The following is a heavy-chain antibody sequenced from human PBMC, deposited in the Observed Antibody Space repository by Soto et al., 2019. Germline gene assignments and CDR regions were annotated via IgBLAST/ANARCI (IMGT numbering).Heavy chain of an antibody. D-gene: IGHD2-21*01. CDR3: VSRIPSWVFDY. CDR2: MYAGGDT. J-gene: IGHJ4*01. V-gene: IGHV3-53*01. CDR1: GLSVSDNY. Sequence: VGSLRLSCGASGLSVSDNYMGWVRQAPGRGLEWVSVMYAGGDTHYADSVKGRFTISRDKSENTLYLQMNSLRDEDTGVYFCVSRIPSWVFDYWGLGTLVTVSS.